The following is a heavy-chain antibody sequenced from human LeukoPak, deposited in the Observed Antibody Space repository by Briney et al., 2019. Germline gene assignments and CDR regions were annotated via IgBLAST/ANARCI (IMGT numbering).Heavy chain of an antibody. CDR2: IIPIFGTA. CDR3: ARGRLTGISYYYYMDV. V-gene: IGHV1-69*13. Sequence: ASVKVSCKASGGTFSSYAISWVRQAPGQGLEWMGGIIPIFGTANYAQKFQGRVTITADESTSTAYMELSSLRSEDTAVYYCARGRLTGISYYYYMDVWGKGTTVTVSS. J-gene: IGHJ6*03. CDR1: GGTFSSYA. D-gene: IGHD1-20*01.